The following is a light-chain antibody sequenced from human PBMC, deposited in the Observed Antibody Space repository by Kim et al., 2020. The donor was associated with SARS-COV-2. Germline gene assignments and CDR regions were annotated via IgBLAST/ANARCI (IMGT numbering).Light chain of an antibody. CDR1: QSVSNSY. J-gene: IGKJ2*01. Sequence: SPGERATLSCRASQSVSNSYLAWYQQKPGQAPRLLIYGASSRATGIPDRFSGSGSGTDFTLTISRLEPEDFAVYYCQQYVTSPPVTFGQGTKLEI. V-gene: IGKV3-20*01. CDR2: GAS. CDR3: QQYVTSPPVT.